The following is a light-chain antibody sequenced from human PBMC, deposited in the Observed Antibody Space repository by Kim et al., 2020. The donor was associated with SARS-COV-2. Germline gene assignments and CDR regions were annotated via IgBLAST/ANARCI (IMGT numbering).Light chain of an antibody. CDR2: DVS. V-gene: IGLV2-14*03. Sequence: GQSITISCTGTSRDVGGYNYVSWYQQHPGKAPKLMIYDVSNRPSGVSYRFSGSKSGNTASLTISGLQAEDEAHYYCSSYTSSNTLVFGGGTQLTVL. CDR1: SRDVGGYNY. CDR3: SSYTSSNTLV. J-gene: IGLJ2*01.